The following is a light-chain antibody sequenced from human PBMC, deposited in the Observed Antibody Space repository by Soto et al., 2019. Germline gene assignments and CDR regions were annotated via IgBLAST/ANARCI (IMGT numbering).Light chain of an antibody. CDR2: NGS. V-gene: IGKV1-5*03. J-gene: IGKJ1*01. CDR3: QPYKSYST. Sequence: DIQMTQSPFTLYGSEGYRVTITCRASQTISSWWAWYQQKPGKAPKLLIYNGSTLKSGAPSRFSGSGSGTEFTLTISSLQTDDFATYYGQPYKSYSTFGKGSKV. CDR1: QTISSW.